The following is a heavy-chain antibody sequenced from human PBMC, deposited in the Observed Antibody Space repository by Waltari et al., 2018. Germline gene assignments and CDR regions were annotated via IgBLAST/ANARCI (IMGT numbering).Heavy chain of an antibody. CDR2: ISAGGGAT. J-gene: IGHJ5*02. D-gene: IGHD3-16*01. Sequence: EGQQVESGGGLVQTGGSLRLPCATSGIPFTHYAMNWVRQAPGKGLEWVSPISAGGGATYYADSMKDRFTISRDNSKNTLYLQMNSLRAEDTAVYYCARVLRMGDLPHLSWGQGTLVTVSS. V-gene: IGHV3-23*04. CDR3: ARVLRMGDLPHLS. CDR1: GIPFTHYA.